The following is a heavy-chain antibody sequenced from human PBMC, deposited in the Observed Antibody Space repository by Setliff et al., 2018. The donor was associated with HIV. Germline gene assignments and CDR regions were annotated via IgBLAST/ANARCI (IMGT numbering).Heavy chain of an antibody. J-gene: IGHJ4*02. D-gene: IGHD1-26*01. CDR2: VSYSGST. Sequence: SETLSLTCTVSGGSINSYYWSWIRQPPGKGLEWIGYVSYSGSTNYSPSLKSRVTIPVDTSKNQFSLRLNSVTASDTAMYYCARDLELGYWGQGILVTVSS. CDR1: GGSINSYY. CDR3: ARDLELGY. V-gene: IGHV4-59*01.